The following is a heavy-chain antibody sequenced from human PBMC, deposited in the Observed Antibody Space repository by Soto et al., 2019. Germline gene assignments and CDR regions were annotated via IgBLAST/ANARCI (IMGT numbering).Heavy chain of an antibody. Sequence: GGSLRLSCVASGFTFSGCGMHWVRQAPGKGLEWVAVIWSDGSNKYYADSVRGRFTISRDNSRNTLSLQMDSLRAEDTAVYYCARDYGSSGYYLDALDIWGQGTMVTVSS. CDR3: ARDYGSSGYYLDALDI. CDR2: IWSDGSNK. D-gene: IGHD3-22*01. CDR1: GFTFSGCG. J-gene: IGHJ3*02. V-gene: IGHV3-33*01.